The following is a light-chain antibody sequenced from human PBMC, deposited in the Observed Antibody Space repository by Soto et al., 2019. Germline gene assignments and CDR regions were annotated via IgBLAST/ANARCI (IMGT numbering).Light chain of an antibody. J-gene: IGKJ1*01. CDR2: RAS. V-gene: IGKV1-5*03. Sequence: DIQMTQSPSTLSASVGDRVTITCRASQSISSWLAWYQLKPAKAPKLLIYRASSLESGVPSRFSGSGSGTEFTLTISSLQPDDFATYYCQQYHSYPWTFGQGSKVEIK. CDR3: QQYHSYPWT. CDR1: QSISSW.